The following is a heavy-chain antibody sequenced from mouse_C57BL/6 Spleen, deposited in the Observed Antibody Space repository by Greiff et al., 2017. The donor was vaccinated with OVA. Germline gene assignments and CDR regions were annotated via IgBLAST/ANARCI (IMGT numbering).Heavy chain of an antibody. CDR1: GFSLTSYG. D-gene: IGHD1-1*01. CDR2: IWSGGST. J-gene: IGHJ4*01. V-gene: IGHV2-2*01. CDR3: ARNLYGRGPWDY. Sequence: QVQLQQSGPGLVQPSQSLSITCTVSGFSLTSYGVHWVRQSPGKGLEWLGVIWSGGSTDYNAAFISRLSISKDNSKSQVFFKMNSLQADDTAIYYCARNLYGRGPWDYWGQGTSVTVSS.